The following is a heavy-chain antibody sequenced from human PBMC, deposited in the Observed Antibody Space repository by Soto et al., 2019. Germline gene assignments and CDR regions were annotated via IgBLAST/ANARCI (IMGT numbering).Heavy chain of an antibody. CDR1: GFTFSSYA. CDR3: ANQEEVATNFDY. D-gene: IGHD5-12*01. J-gene: IGHJ4*02. CDR2: ISGSGGST. Sequence: PGGSLRLSCAASGFTFSSYAISWVRQAPGKGLEWVSAISGSGGSTYYADSVKGRFTISRDNSKNTLYLQMNSLRAEDTAVYYCANQEEVATNFDYWGQGTLVTVSS. V-gene: IGHV3-23*01.